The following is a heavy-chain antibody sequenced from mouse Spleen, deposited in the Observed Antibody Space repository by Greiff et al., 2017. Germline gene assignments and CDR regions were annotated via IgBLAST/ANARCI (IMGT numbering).Heavy chain of an antibody. D-gene: IGHD1-1*01. CDR2: ISSGGGST. V-gene: IGHV5-12-1*01. Sequence: EVQGVEPGGGLVKPGGSLKLSCAASGFAFSSYDMSWVRQTPEKRLEWVAYISSGGGSTYYPDTVKGRFTISRDNAKNTLYLQMSSLKSEDTAMYYCARQRLYYYGSSYPRRFDYWGQGTLVTVSA. CDR1: GFAFSSYD. J-gene: IGHJ3*01. CDR3: ARQRLYYYGSSYPRRFDY.